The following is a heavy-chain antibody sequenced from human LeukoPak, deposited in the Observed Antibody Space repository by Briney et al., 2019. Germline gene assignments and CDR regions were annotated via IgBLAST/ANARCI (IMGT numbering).Heavy chain of an antibody. D-gene: IGHD3-10*01. Sequence: ASVKVSCKASGYTFTSYDINWVRQSTGQGLEWMRWMNPNSGNTGYAQKFQGRVTMTRDTSISTAYMELSSLRSEDTAVYYCARDTYYYGSGSYYIDYWGQGTLVTVSS. CDR2: MNPNSGNT. V-gene: IGHV1-8*01. CDR3: ARDTYYYGSGSYYIDY. J-gene: IGHJ4*02. CDR1: GYTFTSYD.